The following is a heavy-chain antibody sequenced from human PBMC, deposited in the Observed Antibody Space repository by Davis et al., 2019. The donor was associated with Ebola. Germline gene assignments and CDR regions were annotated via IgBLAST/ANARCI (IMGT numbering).Heavy chain of an antibody. CDR1: GFTFSSYT. V-gene: IGHV3-48*02. CDR2: ISSSGSTI. Sequence: GGSLRLSCAASGFTFSSYTMKWGRQAPGEGLEWVSSISSSGSTIYYAGSVKGRFTISRDNAKSSLYLQMNSLRDEDTAVYYCAVGPARWGQGTLVTVSS. J-gene: IGHJ4*02. CDR3: AVGPAR.